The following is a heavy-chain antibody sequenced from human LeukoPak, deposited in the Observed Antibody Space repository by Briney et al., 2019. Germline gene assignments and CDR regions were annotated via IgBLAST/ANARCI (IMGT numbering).Heavy chain of an antibody. CDR3: ARGPGIADFDY. D-gene: IGHD6-13*01. Sequence: GGSLRLSCAASGFNFRSYSMNWVRQAPGKGLEWVSSISSSSSYIYYADSVKGRFTISRDNAKNSLYLQMNSLRAEDTAVYYCARGPGIADFDYWGQGTLVTVSS. V-gene: IGHV3-21*01. J-gene: IGHJ4*02. CDR1: GFNFRSYS. CDR2: ISSSSSYI.